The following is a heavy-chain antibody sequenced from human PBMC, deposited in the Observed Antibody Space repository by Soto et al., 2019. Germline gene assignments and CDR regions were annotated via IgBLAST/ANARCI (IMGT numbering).Heavy chain of an antibody. Sequence: SETLSLTCSVSGGSISNLDYFWAWIRQPPGQALEYIEDNYTSATTYYNPSFESRVAISDDTSNSQFSLNVTSVTAADTAVFFCARVRECLTVRCVPNWFDSWGLGAWVTAS. CDR1: GGSISNLDYF. D-gene: IGHD7-27*01. CDR2: NYTSATT. J-gene: IGHJ5*01. V-gene: IGHV4-30-4*01. CDR3: ARVRECLTVRCVPNWFDS.